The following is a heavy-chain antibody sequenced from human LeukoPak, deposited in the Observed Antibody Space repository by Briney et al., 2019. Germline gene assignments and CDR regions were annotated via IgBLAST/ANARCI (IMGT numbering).Heavy chain of an antibody. Sequence: GGSLRLSCVASGLTARSYIMNGVRQAPGKGLEGVSYISSSSSTIYYADSVEGRFTISRANAKNSLDMQMNSLRDADTAVYYCARARASGRSGFDYWGQGTLVTVSS. D-gene: IGHD2-15*01. CDR3: ARARASGRSGFDY. CDR2: ISSSSSTI. J-gene: IGHJ4*02. V-gene: IGHV3-48*02. CDR1: GLTARSYI.